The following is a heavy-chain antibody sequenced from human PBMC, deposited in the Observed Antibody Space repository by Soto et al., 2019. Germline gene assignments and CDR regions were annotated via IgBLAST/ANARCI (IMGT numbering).Heavy chain of an antibody. V-gene: IGHV4-59*01. CDR1: GGSIKTYY. CDR2: IYYSGST. CDR3: ARVHLSSGWYTWFDP. J-gene: IGHJ5*02. D-gene: IGHD6-19*01. Sequence: SETLSLTCTVPGGSIKTYYWSWIRQPPGKGLEWIGYIYYSGSTSYNPSLKSRVTISVDMSKNQFSLNLSSVTAADTAVYYCARVHLSSGWYTWFDPWGLGTLVTVSS.